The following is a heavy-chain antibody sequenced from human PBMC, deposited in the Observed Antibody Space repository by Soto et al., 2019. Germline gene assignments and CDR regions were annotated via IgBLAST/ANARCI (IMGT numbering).Heavy chain of an antibody. Sequence: GGSLRLSCAASGFTFTNYVMSWVRQAPGKGLEWVAAISVSGGSTFYADSVKGRFIISRDNSKNTLSLQMNSLRAEDTAVYYCAYSSTPFDYWGQGTLVTVSS. CDR2: ISVSGGST. J-gene: IGHJ4*02. V-gene: IGHV3-23*01. CDR3: AYSSTPFDY. D-gene: IGHD6-13*01. CDR1: GFTFTNYV.